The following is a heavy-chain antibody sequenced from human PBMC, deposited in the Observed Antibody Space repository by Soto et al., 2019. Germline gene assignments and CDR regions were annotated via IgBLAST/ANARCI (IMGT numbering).Heavy chain of an antibody. D-gene: IGHD3-10*01. J-gene: IGHJ6*02. CDR3: ALYGSGSYSWADV. CDR1: GGTFSSYA. Sequence: SVKVSCKASGGTFSSYAISWVRQAPGQGLEWMGGIIPIFGTANYAQKFQGRVTITADESTSTAYMELSSLRSEDTAVYYCALYGSGSYSWADVWGQGTTVTVSS. CDR2: IIPIFGTA. V-gene: IGHV1-69*13.